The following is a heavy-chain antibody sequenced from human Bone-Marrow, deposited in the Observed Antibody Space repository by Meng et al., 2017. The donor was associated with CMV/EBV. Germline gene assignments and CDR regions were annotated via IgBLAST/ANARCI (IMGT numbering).Heavy chain of an antibody. V-gene: IGHV1-18*01. D-gene: IGHD3-10*01. CDR3: AREGITMVRGVIITFDAPADY. CDR1: GYTFTSYY. Sequence: ASVKVSCKASGYTFTSYYINWVRQAPGQGLEWMGWISAYNGNTNYAQKLQGRVTMTTDTSTSTAYMELRSLRSDDTAVYYCAREGITMVRGVIITFDAPADYWGQGTLVTVSS. CDR2: ISAYNGNT. J-gene: IGHJ4*02.